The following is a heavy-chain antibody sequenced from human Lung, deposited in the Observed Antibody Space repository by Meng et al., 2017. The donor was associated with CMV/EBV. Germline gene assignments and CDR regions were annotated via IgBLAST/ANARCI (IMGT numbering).Heavy chain of an antibody. CDR3: ARADGGDAFDI. Sequence: SETXSLTCTVSGGSISSYYWSWIRQPPGKGLEWIGYIYYSGSTNYNPSLKSRVTISVDTSKNQFSLKLSSVTAADTAVYYCARADGGDAFDIWGQGRMVTVSS. CDR1: GGSISSYY. CDR2: IYYSGST. J-gene: IGHJ3*02. V-gene: IGHV4-59*01.